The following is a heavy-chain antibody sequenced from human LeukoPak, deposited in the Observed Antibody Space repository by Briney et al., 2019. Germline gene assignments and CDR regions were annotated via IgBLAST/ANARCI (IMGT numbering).Heavy chain of an antibody. D-gene: IGHD6-19*01. CDR3: ARSRYSSGWYGDY. J-gene: IGHJ4*02. CDR1: GGTFSSYA. CDR2: VIPIFGTA. Sequence: SVKVSXKASGGTFSSYAISWVRQAPGQGLEWMGRVIPIFGTANYAQKFQGRVTITTDESTSTAYMELSSLRSEDTAVYYCARSRYSSGWYGDYWGQGTLVTVSS. V-gene: IGHV1-69*05.